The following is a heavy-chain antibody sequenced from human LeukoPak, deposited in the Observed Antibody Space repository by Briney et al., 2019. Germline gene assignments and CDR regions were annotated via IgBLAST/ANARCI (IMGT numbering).Heavy chain of an antibody. CDR2: ISYDGSNK. CDR3: AGQWLVNEEAFDP. D-gene: IGHD6-19*01. CDR1: GFTFSSYA. J-gene: IGHJ5*02. V-gene: IGHV3-30-3*01. Sequence: GGSLRLSCAASGFTFSSYAMHWVRQAPGKGLEWVAVISYDGSNKYYADSAKGRFTISRDNSKNTLYLQMNSLRADDTAVYYCAGQWLVNEEAFDPWGQGTLVTVSS.